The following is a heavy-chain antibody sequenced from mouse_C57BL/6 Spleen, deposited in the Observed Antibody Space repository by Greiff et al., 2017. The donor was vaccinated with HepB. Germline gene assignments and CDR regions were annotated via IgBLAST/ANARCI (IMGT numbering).Heavy chain of an antibody. D-gene: IGHD1-1*01. J-gene: IGHJ2*01. Sequence: QVQLQQSGPELVKPGASVKISCKASGYALSSSWMNWVKQRPGKGLEWIGRIYPGDGDTNYNGKFKGKATLTADKSSSTAYMQLSSLTSEDSAVYFCALTDYFDYWGQGTTLTVSS. CDR3: ALTDYFDY. V-gene: IGHV1-82*01. CDR2: IYPGDGDT. CDR1: GYALSSSW.